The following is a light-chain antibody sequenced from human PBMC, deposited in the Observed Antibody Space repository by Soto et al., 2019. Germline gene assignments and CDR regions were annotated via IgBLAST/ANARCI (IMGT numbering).Light chain of an antibody. CDR1: QTISSS. CDR3: QHYNSYSEA. Sequence: DIQMTQSPSTLCGSVGDRVTITCRASQTISSSLAWYQQKPGKAPKLLIYKASTLKSGVPSRFSGSGSGTEFTLTISSLQPDDFATYYCQHYNSYSEAFGQGTKVDI. CDR2: KAS. V-gene: IGKV1-5*03. J-gene: IGKJ1*01.